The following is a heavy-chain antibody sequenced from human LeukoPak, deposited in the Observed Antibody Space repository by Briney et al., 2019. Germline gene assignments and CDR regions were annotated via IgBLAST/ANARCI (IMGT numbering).Heavy chain of an antibody. CDR1: GFTVSSNS. J-gene: IGHJ6*03. V-gene: IGHV3-21*01. Sequence: GGSLRLSCTVSGFTVSSNSMSWVRQAPGKGLEWASSITTSSTYTFYADSVKGRFTISRDNAKNSLYLQMNSLRAEDTAIYYCARDPYNGNYGDSYYYYMDVWGKGTTVTISS. CDR2: ITTSSTYT. CDR3: ARDPYNGNYGDSYYYYMDV. D-gene: IGHD1-26*01.